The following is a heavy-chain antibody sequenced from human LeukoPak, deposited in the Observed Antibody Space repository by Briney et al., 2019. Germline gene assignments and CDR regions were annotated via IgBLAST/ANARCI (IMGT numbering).Heavy chain of an antibody. Sequence: PGGSLRLSCAASGFTFSSYSMNWVRQAPGKGLEWVSYIGVGSSAIYYADSVKGRFTISRDNAKTSLYLQMNSLRDDDTAVYYCARDHQWAFDIWGQGTMVTVSS. D-gene: IGHD2-8*01. CDR2: IGVGSSAI. CDR1: GFTFSSYS. J-gene: IGHJ3*02. V-gene: IGHV3-48*02. CDR3: ARDHQWAFDI.